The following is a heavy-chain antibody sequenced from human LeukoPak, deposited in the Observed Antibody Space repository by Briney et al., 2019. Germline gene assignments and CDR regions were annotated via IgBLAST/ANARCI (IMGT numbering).Heavy chain of an antibody. CDR2: IKSKTDGGTT. V-gene: IGHV3-15*01. D-gene: IGHD3-10*01. J-gene: IGHJ4*02. CDR3: ATYNYGSFFYGTIRY. CDR1: GCTFSNAW. Sequence: GGSLRLSCAASGCTFSNAWMSWVRQAPGKGLEWVGRIKSKTDGGTTDYAAPVNGRFSISRDDSLNTLYLQMNTLKAEDTAVYYCATYNYGSFFYGTIRYWGQGTLVTVSS.